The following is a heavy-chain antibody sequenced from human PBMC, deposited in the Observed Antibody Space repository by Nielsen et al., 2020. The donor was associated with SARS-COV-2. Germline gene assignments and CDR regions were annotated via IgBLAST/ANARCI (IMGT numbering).Heavy chain of an antibody. V-gene: IGHV4-34*01. J-gene: IGHJ4*02. CDR3: ARGGSGGEDY. D-gene: IGHD3-10*01. CDR2: INHSGST. CDR1: GFTFSDYY. Sequence: ESLKISCAASGFTFSDYYWSWIRQPPGKGLEWIGEINHSGSTNYNPSLKSRVTIPVDTSKNQFSLKLSSVTAADTAVYYCARGGSGGEDYWGQGTLVTVSS.